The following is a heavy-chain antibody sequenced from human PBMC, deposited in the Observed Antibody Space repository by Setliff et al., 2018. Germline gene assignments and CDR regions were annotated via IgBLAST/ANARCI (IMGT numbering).Heavy chain of an antibody. V-gene: IGHV3-74*01. J-gene: IGHJ6*03. CDR1: GFTFSSYW. Sequence: PGGSLRLSCAASGFTFSSYWMHWVRQAPGKGLVWVSRINTDGSTTYYADSVKGRFTISRDNSKNTLYLQMNSLRAEDTAVYYCAKASSSWYRGIYYYYYYMDVWGKGTTVTVSS. CDR3: AKASSSWYRGIYYYYYYMDV. D-gene: IGHD6-13*01. CDR2: INTDGSTT.